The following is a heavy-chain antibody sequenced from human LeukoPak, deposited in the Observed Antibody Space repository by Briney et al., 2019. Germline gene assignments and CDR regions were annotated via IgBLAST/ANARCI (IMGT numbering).Heavy chain of an antibody. CDR1: GYTFTSYG. Sequence: ASVKVSCKASGYTFTSYGISWVRQAPGQGLEWMGWISAYNGNTNYAQKLQGRVTMTTDTSTSTAYMELSSLRSEDTAVYYCARASTDYYDSSGYDYWGQGTLVTVSS. V-gene: IGHV1-18*04. CDR2: ISAYNGNT. J-gene: IGHJ4*02. D-gene: IGHD3-22*01. CDR3: ARASTDYYDSSGYDY.